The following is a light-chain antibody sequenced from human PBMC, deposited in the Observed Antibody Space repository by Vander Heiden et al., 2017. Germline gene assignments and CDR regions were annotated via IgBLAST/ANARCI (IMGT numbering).Light chain of an antibody. CDR3: QLRSNWPPIT. Sequence: IVLTQSPATLSLSPGARDTLYCRASHSGSSYLTGYQRKPGQAPWLLIYNASNKATGIPARFSGSGSGTDVTLTISSLEPEDFAVYYCQLRSNWPPITFGQETRLEIK. CDR2: NAS. CDR1: HSGSSY. J-gene: IGKJ5*01. V-gene: IGKV3-11*01.